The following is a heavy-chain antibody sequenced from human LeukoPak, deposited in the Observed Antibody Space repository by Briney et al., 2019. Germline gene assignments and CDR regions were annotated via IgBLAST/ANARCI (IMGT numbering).Heavy chain of an antibody. V-gene: IGHV3-30-3*01. CDR1: GFTFSSYA. CDR2: ISYDGSNK. J-gene: IGHJ6*02. D-gene: IGHD2-21*02. Sequence: GGSLRLSCAASGFTFSSYAMHWVRQAPGKGLEWVALISYDGSNKYYADSVKGRFTISRDNSKNTLYLQMNSLRAEDTAVYYCARDPVVTAIYGMDVWGQGTTVTVSS. CDR3: ARDPVVTAIYGMDV.